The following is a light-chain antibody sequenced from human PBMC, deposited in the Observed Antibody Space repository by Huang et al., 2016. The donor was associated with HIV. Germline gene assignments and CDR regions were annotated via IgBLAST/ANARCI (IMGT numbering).Light chain of an antibody. CDR1: QTISTF. J-gene: IGKJ4*01. Sequence: DIQMTQSPSSLSASVGDRISITCRASQTISTFLNWYQQKPWKAPKLLCYAASNLQSGVSSRFSGTGSGTLFTLTVTGLLPDDFATYFCQQTSSVPLTFGGGTKVEMK. CDR3: QQTSSVPLT. CDR2: AAS. V-gene: IGKV1-39*01.